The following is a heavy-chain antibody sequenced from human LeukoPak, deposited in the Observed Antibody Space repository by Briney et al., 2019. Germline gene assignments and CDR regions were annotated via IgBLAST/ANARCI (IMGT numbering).Heavy chain of an antibody. D-gene: IGHD2-15*01. CDR1: GFTFSSYA. J-gene: IGHJ4*02. CDR3: ARGPGWNYFDY. V-gene: IGHV3-23*01. CDR2: ISGSGGTT. Sequence: GGSLRLSCAASGFTFSSYAMSWVRQAPGKGLEWVSAISGSGGTTYYADSVKGRFAISRDNSKNTVYLQMNSLRAEDTAVYYCARGPGWNYFDYWGQGALVTVSS.